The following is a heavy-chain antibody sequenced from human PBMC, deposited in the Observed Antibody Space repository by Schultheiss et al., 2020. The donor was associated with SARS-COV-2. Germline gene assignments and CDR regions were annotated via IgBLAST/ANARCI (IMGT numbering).Heavy chain of an antibody. Sequence: SETLSLTCTVSGGSISSYYWSWIRQPPGKGLEWIGRIYTSGSTNYNPSLKSRVTMSVDTSKNQFSLKLSSVTAADTAVYYCARWALVAATDDAFDIWGQGTMVTVSS. V-gene: IGHV4-4*07. CDR1: GGSISSYY. CDR3: ARWALVAATDDAFDI. CDR2: IYTSGST. D-gene: IGHD2-15*01. J-gene: IGHJ3*02.